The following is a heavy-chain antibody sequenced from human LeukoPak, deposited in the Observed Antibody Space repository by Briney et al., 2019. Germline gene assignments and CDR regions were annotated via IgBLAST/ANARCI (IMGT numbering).Heavy chain of an antibody. CDR1: GFTVSSYY. Sequence: GSLRLSCAASGFTVSSYYMSWVRQAPGKGLEWVSVIYSGGSTYYADSVKGRFTISRDNSNNTLYLQMNSLRAEDTAVYYCARVTRDGYKDYWGQGTLVTVSS. V-gene: IGHV3-53*01. CDR2: IYSGGST. J-gene: IGHJ4*02. CDR3: ARVTRDGYKDY. D-gene: IGHD5-24*01.